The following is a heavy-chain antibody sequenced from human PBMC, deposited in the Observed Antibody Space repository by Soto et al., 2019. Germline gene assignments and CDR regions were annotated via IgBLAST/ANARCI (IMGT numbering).Heavy chain of an antibody. V-gene: IGHV4-59*01. Sequence: HVQLQASGPGLVKPSETLSLTCTVSGGSISSYYWSWIRQPPGKGLEWIGYIYYSGSTNYNPSLTSRVTISVDTSKNQFSLTLSSVTAADTAVYYCARAYALAGLDYWGQGTLVTVSS. CDR2: IYYSGST. D-gene: IGHD6-19*01. J-gene: IGHJ4*02. CDR3: ARAYALAGLDY. CDR1: GGSISSYY.